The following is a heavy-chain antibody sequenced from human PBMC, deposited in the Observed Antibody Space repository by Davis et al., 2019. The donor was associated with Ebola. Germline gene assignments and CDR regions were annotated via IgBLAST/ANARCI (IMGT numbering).Heavy chain of an antibody. J-gene: IGHJ4*02. CDR1: GYIFTSYL. Sequence: GESPKTPCTGSGYIFTSYLMSWARQMPGRGLEWMGRIDPSDSYTNYSTSFQGHVTISADKSISTAYLQWSSLKASDTAMYYCARHPYNKPFDYWGQGTLVTVSS. D-gene: IGHD5-24*01. CDR2: IDPSDSYT. V-gene: IGHV5-10-1*01. CDR3: ARHPYNKPFDY.